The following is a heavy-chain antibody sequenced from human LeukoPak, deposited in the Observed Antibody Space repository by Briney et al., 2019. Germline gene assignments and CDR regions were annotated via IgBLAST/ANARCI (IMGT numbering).Heavy chain of an antibody. CDR1: GFALKSYS. Sequence: SGGSLRLSCAGSGFALKSYSLTWVRQAPGKGLEWVSSISSTSAYIHYADSVKGRFTISRDNVDNVVYLEMNSLGAEDTATYYCARVAVSGPTGWFDSWGQGTLVIVSS. V-gene: IGHV3-21*01. CDR3: ARVAVSGPTGWFDS. D-gene: IGHD2-8*02. J-gene: IGHJ5*01. CDR2: ISSTSAYI.